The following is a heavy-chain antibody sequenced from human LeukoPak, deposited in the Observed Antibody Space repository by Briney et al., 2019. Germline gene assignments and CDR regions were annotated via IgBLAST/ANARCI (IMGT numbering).Heavy chain of an antibody. V-gene: IGHV1-69*13. D-gene: IGHD6-19*01. Sequence: SVKVSCKASGGTFSSYAISWVRQAPGQGLEWMGGIIPIFGTANYAQKFQGRVTITADESTSTAYMELSSLRSEDTAVYYCASPGIAVAGFDYWGQGTLVTVPS. J-gene: IGHJ4*02. CDR3: ASPGIAVAGFDY. CDR2: IIPIFGTA. CDR1: GGTFSSYA.